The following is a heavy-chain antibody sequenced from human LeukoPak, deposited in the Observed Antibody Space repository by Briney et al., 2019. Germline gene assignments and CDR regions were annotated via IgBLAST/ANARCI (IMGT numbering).Heavy chain of an antibody. Sequence: SVKVSCKAPGGTFSSYAISWVRQAPGQGLEWMGGIIPIFGTANYAQKFQGRVTITADESTSTAYMELSSLRSEDTAVYYCARVTGYSSGWPDWGQGTLVTVSS. V-gene: IGHV1-69*13. D-gene: IGHD6-19*01. CDR3: ARVTGYSSGWPD. J-gene: IGHJ4*02. CDR2: IIPIFGTA. CDR1: GGTFSSYA.